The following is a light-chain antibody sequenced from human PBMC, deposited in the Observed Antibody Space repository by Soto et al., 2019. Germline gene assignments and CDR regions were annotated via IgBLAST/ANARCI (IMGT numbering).Light chain of an antibody. CDR3: QQYGSSPPYT. Sequence: EVVLTQSPGTLSLSPGERATLSCRASQTVSNNYLAWYQHKPGQSPKLLIFGSSDRATGIPDRFSGSGSGTDFTLTISRLEPEDFAVYYCQQYGSSPPYTVGQGTKLEIK. J-gene: IGKJ2*01. CDR2: GSS. CDR1: QTVSNNY. V-gene: IGKV3-20*01.